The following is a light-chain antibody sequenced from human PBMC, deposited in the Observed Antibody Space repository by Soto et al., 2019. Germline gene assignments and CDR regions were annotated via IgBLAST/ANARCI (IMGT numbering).Light chain of an antibody. CDR1: ESVNNNY. CDR3: QQRSSWPLT. J-gene: IGKJ4*01. Sequence: EIVLTQSPGTLSLSPGERATLPCRASESVNNNYLAWYQQKPGQAPRLLIYGASSRATGIPDRFSGSGSGTDFTLTISRLESEDFAVYYCQQRSSWPLTFGGGTKV. CDR2: GAS. V-gene: IGKV3D-20*02.